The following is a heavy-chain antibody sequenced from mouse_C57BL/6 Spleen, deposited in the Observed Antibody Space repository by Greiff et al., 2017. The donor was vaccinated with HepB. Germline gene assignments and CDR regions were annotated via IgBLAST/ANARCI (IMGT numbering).Heavy chain of an antibody. CDR2: IDPEDGGT. J-gene: IGHJ1*03. V-gene: IGHV14-2*01. CDR3: AGGSSYWYFDI. D-gene: IGHD1-1*01. CDR1: GFNIKDYY. Sequence: EVQLQQSGAELVKPGASVKLSCTASGFNIKDYYMHWVKQRPEQGLEWIGRIDPEDGGTKYAPKFQGKATITADTSSNTAYLQLSSLTSEVPAVYYCAGGSSYWYFDIWGTGTTVTVSS.